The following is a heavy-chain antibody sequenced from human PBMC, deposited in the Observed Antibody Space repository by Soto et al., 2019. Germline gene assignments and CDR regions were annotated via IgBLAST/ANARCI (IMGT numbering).Heavy chain of an antibody. Sequence: PSETLSLTCSVSGYLISSGYYWGWVRQTPGKGLEWLGSIDYSGRTYKNPSLKSRVSASVDLSKNQFSLNLRSVTAADTAVYLCARDLSSGYASYYFDYWGQGTLVTVSS. CDR1: GYLISSGYY. CDR3: ARDLSSGYASYYFDY. V-gene: IGHV4-38-2*02. CDR2: IDYSGRT. D-gene: IGHD3-22*01. J-gene: IGHJ4*02.